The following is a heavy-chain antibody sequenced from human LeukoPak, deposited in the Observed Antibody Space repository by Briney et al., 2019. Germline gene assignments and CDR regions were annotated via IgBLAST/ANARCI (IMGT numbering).Heavy chain of an antibody. CDR1: GFTFDDYA. D-gene: IGHD2-2*01. CDR3: AKGRDKYQLLSKNWFDP. Sequence: GGSLRLSCAASGFTFDDYAMHWVRQAPGKGLEWVSGISWNSGSIGYADSVKGRFTISRDNAKNSLYLQMNGLRAEDTAMYYCAKGRDKYQLLSKNWFDPWGQGTLVTVSS. V-gene: IGHV3-9*01. CDR2: ISWNSGSI. J-gene: IGHJ5*02.